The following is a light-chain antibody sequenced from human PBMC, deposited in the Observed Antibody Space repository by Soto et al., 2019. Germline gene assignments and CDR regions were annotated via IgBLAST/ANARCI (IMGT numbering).Light chain of an antibody. Sequence: DIQMTQSTSSLSASVGDRVTITCLASKSLGSYLNWYQHKPGKAPNLLIYSASGLQSGVPSRFSDSVSGTDYNLNISSLQTEDFATFYCQQVSTTPYTFGLRTNLQIK. CDR3: QQVSTTPYT. CDR2: SAS. V-gene: IGKV1-39*01. J-gene: IGKJ2*01. CDR1: KSLGSY.